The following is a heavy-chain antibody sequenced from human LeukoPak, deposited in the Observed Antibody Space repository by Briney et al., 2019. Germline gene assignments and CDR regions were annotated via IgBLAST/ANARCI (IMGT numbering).Heavy chain of an antibody. CDR1: GYTFTSYY. J-gene: IGHJ4*02. CDR2: INPSGGST. V-gene: IGHV1-46*01. Sequence: ASVKVSCKASGYTFTSYYMHWVRQAPGQGLEWMGMINPSGGSTTYAQKFQGRVTMTRDTSTNTFYMELSGLRSEDTAFYYCARDPGAAAVYFDYWGQGTLVTVSS. D-gene: IGHD6-13*01. CDR3: ARDPGAAAVYFDY.